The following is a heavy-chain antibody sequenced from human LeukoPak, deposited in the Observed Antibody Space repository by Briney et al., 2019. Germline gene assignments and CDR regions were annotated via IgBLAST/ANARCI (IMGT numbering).Heavy chain of an antibody. CDR2: ISSDGSRI. V-gene: IGHV3-74*01. CDR1: GFTFSSYW. J-gene: IGHJ3*02. Sequence: GGALRLSCAASGFTFSSYWMQWVRQAPGKGLVWVSRISSDGSRISYADSVKGRFTISRDDAKKTLDLQMNSLRAEDTAVYFCARDNGRNGFDIWGQGTMVTVSS. CDR3: ARDNGRNGFDI.